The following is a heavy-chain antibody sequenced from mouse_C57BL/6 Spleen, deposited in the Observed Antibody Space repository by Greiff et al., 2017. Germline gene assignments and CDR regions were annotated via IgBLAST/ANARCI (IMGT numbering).Heavy chain of an antibody. V-gene: IGHV1-61*01. CDR3: ATGSSGYVGY. CDR2: IYPSDSET. J-gene: IGHJ2*01. D-gene: IGHD3-2*02. CDR1: GYTFTSYW. Sequence: QVQLQQPGAELVRPGSSVKLSCKASGYTFTSYWLDWVKQRPGQGLEWIGNIYPSDSETHYNQKFKDKATLTVDKSSSTAYMQLSSLTSEDSAVYYCATGSSGYVGYWGQGTTLTVSS.